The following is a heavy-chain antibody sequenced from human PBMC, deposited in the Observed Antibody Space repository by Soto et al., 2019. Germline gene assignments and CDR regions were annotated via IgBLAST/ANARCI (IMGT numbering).Heavy chain of an antibody. CDR3: ARDRRDSSSWGGFDY. CDR1: GGSISSYY. D-gene: IGHD6-6*01. CDR2: IYYSGST. V-gene: IGHV4-59*01. Sequence: SETLSLTCTVSGGSISSYYWSWIRQPPGKGLEWIGYIYYSGSTNYNPSLKSRVTISVDTSKNQFSLKLSSVTAADTAVYYCARDRRDSSSWGGFDYWGQGTLVTVSS. J-gene: IGHJ4*02.